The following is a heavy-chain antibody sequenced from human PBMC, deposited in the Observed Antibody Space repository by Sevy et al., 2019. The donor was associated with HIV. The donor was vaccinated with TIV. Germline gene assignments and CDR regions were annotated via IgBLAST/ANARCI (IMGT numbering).Heavy chain of an antibody. J-gene: IGHJ4*02. Sequence: GGSLRLSCAASGLTFTNAWMSWVRQTPGKGLEWVGLIKSKADGGTTDYAAPAKGRFTSSRDDSKKMLFLQMDSLKTEDTAVYYCAKYSNLRFFDYWGQGTLVTVSS. CDR3: AKYSNLRFFDY. CDR2: IKSKADGGTT. CDR1: GLTFTNAW. V-gene: IGHV3-15*01. D-gene: IGHD6-13*01.